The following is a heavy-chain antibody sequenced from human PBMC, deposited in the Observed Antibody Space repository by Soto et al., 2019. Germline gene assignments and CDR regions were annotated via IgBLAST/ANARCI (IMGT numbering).Heavy chain of an antibody. CDR1: GFTFSSYG. V-gene: IGHV3-33*01. CDR2: IWYDGSNK. Sequence: GGSLRLSCAASGFTFSSYGMHWVRQAPGKGLEWVAVIWYDGSNKYYADSVKGRFTISRDNSKNTLYLQMNSLRAEDTAVYYCARDPSKLFPLEQQLPYYYYYYMDVWGKGTTVTVSS. D-gene: IGHD6-13*01. CDR3: ARDPSKLFPLEQQLPYYYYYYMDV. J-gene: IGHJ6*03.